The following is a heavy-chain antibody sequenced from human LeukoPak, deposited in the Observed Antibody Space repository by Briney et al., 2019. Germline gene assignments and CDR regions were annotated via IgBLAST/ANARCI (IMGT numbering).Heavy chain of an antibody. D-gene: IGHD1-26*01. Sequence: SETLSLTCAVYGGSFSGYYWSWIRQPPGKGLEWIGEINHSGSTNYNPSLKSRVTISVDTSKNQFSLKLSSVTAADTAVYYCARGRRGEGATNYFDCWGQGTLVTVSS. V-gene: IGHV4-34*01. CDR1: GGSFSGYY. J-gene: IGHJ4*02. CDR3: ARGRRGEGATNYFDC. CDR2: INHSGST.